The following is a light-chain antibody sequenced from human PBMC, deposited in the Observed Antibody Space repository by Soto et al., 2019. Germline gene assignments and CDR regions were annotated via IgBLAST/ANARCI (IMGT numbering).Light chain of an antibody. Sequence: DIVMTQSPLSLPVTPGEPASISCTSSQSLVHSNGYNYLDWYLQKPGQSPQLLIYLGSNRASGVPDRFSGSGSGTDFTLKIRRVEAADVWVSYCMPALHPTFGQGTRLEIK. CDR2: LGS. CDR3: MPALHPT. J-gene: IGKJ5*01. V-gene: IGKV2-28*01. CDR1: QSLVHSNGYNY.